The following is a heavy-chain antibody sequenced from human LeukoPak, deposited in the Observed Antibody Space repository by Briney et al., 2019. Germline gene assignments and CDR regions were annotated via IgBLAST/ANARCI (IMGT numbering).Heavy chain of an antibody. V-gene: IGHV4-59*08. J-gene: IGHJ5*02. CDR2: IYYSGST. Sequence: SETLSLTCTVSGGSISSYYWSWIRQPPGKGLEWIGYIYYSGSTNYNPSLKSRVTISVDTSKNQFSLKLSSVTAADTAVYYCARGDYYGSGRLRGWFDPWGQGTLVTVSS. CDR3: ARGDYYGSGRLRGWFDP. CDR1: GGSISSYY. D-gene: IGHD3-10*01.